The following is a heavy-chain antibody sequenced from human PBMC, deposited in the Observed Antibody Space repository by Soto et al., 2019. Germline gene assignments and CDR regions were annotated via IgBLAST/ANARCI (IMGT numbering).Heavy chain of an antibody. CDR3: VKSGDNYNAVDY. CDR2: SSNSGSFT. CDR1: GFTLRDHY. V-gene: IGHV3-11*06. J-gene: IGHJ4*02. D-gene: IGHD1-1*01. Sequence: VGSRRLSGTASGFTLRDHYMSRIRPATGKGLEWIGYSSNSGSFTRCADSVKGRFSISRDNAKNSLYLQISSLRGDDTAMYYCVKSGDNYNAVDYWGQGT.